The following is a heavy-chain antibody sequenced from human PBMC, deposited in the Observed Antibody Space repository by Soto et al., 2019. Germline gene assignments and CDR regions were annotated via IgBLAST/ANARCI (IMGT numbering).Heavy chain of an antibody. CDR1: GGTFSSYA. CDR2: IIPIFGTA. CDR3: ARDRFKGLRLVEFVYYYGMDV. J-gene: IGHJ6*02. D-gene: IGHD3-16*01. V-gene: IGHV1-69*01. Sequence: QVQLVQSGAEVKKPGSSVKVSCKASGGTFSSYAISWVRQAPGQGLEWMGGIIPIFGTANYAQKFQGRVTITADESTSTAYMELSSLRSEDTAVYYCARDRFKGLRLVEFVYYYGMDVWGQGTTVTVSS.